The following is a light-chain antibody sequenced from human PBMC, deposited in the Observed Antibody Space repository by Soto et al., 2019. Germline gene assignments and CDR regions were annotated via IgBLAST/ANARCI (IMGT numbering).Light chain of an antibody. CDR1: SSDVGNYNY. V-gene: IGLV2-11*01. CDR3: CSYAGSYTWV. CDR2: DVT. Sequence: QSALTQPHSVSGSPGQSVTISCSGTSSDVGNYNYVSWYQHHPGKASKLMIYDVTTRPSGVPDRFSGSKSGNTASLTISGLQAEDEADFYCCSYAGSYTWVFGGGTKLTVL. J-gene: IGLJ3*02.